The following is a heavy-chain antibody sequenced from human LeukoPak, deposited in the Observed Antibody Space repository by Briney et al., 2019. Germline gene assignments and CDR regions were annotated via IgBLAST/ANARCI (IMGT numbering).Heavy chain of an antibody. CDR1: GGSISSGGYY. CDR2: IYHSGST. V-gene: IGHV4-30-2*01. J-gene: IGHJ4*02. D-gene: IGHD6-6*01. CDR3: ARDPSSSRGY. Sequence: SETLSLTCTVSGGSISSGGYYWSWIRQPPGKGLEWIGYIYHSGSTYYNPSLKSRVTISVDRSKNQFSLKLSSVTAADTAVYYCARDPSSSRGYWGQGTLVTVSS.